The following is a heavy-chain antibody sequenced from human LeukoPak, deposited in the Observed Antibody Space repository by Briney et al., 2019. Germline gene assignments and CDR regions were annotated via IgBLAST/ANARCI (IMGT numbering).Heavy chain of an antibody. V-gene: IGHV3-7*01. CDR2: INQDGSQK. CDR1: GFTFSTYW. J-gene: IGHJ4*02. CDR3: ARLKDDVTKLDY. D-gene: IGHD2-8*01. Sequence: GGSLRLSCAAYGFTFSTYWMGWVRQAPGKGLEWVANINQDGSQKRYVDSVQGRFTISRDNTKNSLFLQMNSLRAEDTAVYYCARLKDDVTKLDYWGQGALVTVSS.